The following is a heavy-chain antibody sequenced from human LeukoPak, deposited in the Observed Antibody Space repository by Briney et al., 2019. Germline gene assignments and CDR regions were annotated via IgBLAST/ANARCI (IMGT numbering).Heavy chain of an antibody. Sequence: PGGSLRLSCAASGLSFSSYSMNWVRQAPGKGLEWVANIKQDGSEKYYVDSVKGRFTISRDNAKNSLYLQMNSLRAEDTAVYYCARARTTVTYWGQGTLVTVSS. CDR3: ARARTTVTY. CDR2: IKQDGSEK. CDR1: GLSFSSYS. J-gene: IGHJ4*02. D-gene: IGHD4-17*01. V-gene: IGHV3-7*01.